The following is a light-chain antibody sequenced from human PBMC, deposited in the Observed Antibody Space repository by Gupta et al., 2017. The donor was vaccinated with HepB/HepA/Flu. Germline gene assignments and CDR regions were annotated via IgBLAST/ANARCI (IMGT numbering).Light chain of an antibody. V-gene: IGKV3-20*01. J-gene: IGKJ4*01. Sequence: EIVLTKSPGTLSLSPGERATLSCRASQSFTRGYLAWYQQKPGQAPRLLIYGASSRAAGIPDRFSGSESGTDFTLTINRLEPEDFAVYYCQHYDYSIPLSFGGGTKVEMK. CDR1: QSFTRGY. CDR2: GAS. CDR3: QHYDYSIPLS.